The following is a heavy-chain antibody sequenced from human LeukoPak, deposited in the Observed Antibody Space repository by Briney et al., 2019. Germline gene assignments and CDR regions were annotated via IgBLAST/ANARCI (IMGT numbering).Heavy chain of an antibody. D-gene: IGHD5-12*01. CDR3: ARVYSGYDLPGSLANYYFDY. J-gene: IGHJ4*02. CDR2: FYSGGST. Sequence: SETLSLTCTVSGGSISSYYWSWIRQPAGKGLEWIGRFYSGGSTDYNPSLKSRVPMSVDTSKNQFSLRLSSVTAADTAVYYCARVYSGYDLPGSLANYYFDYWGQGTLVTVSS. V-gene: IGHV4-4*07. CDR1: GGSISSYY.